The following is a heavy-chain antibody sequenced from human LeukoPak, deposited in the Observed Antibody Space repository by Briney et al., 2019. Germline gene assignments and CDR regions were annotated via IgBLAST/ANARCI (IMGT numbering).Heavy chain of an antibody. J-gene: IGHJ6*03. CDR2: IKQDGSEK. CDR1: GFTFSSYW. D-gene: IGHD2-15*01. V-gene: IGHV3-7*04. Sequence: GGSLRLSCAASGFTFSSYWISWVRQAPGKGLEWVANIKQDGSEKYYVDSVKGRFTISRDNAKNSLYLQMNSLRAEDTAVYYCARAYCSRGSCYYPYYYYYMDVWGKGTTVTVSS. CDR3: ARAYCSRGSCYYPYYYYYMDV.